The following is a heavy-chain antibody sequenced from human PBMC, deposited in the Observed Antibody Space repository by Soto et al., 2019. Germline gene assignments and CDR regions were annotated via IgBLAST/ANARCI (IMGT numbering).Heavy chain of an antibody. CDR2: ISYDGRNK. D-gene: IGHD3-3*01. CDR3: ARDGLGYNFWCRYYYYYGMDV. J-gene: IGHJ6*02. Sequence: QVQLVESGGGVVQPGRSLRLSCAASGFTFSSYAMHWVRQAPGKGLEWVAVISYDGRNKYYADAVKGRFTISRDNSKYTLYRKMNSLRAEDTAVYYCARDGLGYNFWCRYYYYYGMDVWGQGTTVTVSS. V-gene: IGHV3-30-3*01. CDR1: GFTFSSYA.